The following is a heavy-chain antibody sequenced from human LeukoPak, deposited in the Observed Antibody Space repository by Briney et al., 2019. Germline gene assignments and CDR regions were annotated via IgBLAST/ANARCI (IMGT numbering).Heavy chain of an antibody. J-gene: IGHJ4*02. Sequence: GGSLRLSCAASGFTFSSYSMNWVRQAPGKGLEWVSYISSSSSTIYYADSVKGRFTISRDNAKNSLYLQMNSLRAEDTAVYYCVYSDWLLPTVNWGQGTLVTVSS. CDR1: GFTFSSYS. V-gene: IGHV3-48*01. CDR3: VYSDWLLPTVN. D-gene: IGHD3-9*01. CDR2: ISSSSSTI.